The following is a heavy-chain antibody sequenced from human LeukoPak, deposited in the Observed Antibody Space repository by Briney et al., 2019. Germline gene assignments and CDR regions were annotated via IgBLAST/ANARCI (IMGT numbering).Heavy chain of an antibody. Sequence: PSETLSLTCTVSGDSISSYYWSRIRQPPGKGLEWIGYIYYSGSTNYNPSLKSRVTISVDTSKNQFSLKLSSVTAADTAVYYCARLYSSGYSTFDYWGQGTLVTVSS. D-gene: IGHD3-22*01. V-gene: IGHV4-59*01. J-gene: IGHJ4*02. CDR1: GDSISSYY. CDR3: ARLYSSGYSTFDY. CDR2: IYYSGST.